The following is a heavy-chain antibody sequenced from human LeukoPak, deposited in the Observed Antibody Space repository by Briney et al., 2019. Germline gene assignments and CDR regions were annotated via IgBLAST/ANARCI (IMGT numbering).Heavy chain of an antibody. CDR3: ANQPHVYYYYYMDV. V-gene: IGHV3-53*01. D-gene: IGHD2-2*01. Sequence: TGGSLRLSCAASGFTVSSNYMSWVRQAPGKGLEWVSFIYSGGSTYYADSVKGRFTISSDNSKNTLYLQMNSLRVEDTAVYYCANQPHVYYYYYMDVWGKGTTVTVSS. CDR1: GFTVSSNY. J-gene: IGHJ6*03. CDR2: IYSGGST.